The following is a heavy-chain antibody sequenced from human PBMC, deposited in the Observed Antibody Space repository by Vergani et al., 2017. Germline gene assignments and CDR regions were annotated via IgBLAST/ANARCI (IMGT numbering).Heavy chain of an antibody. D-gene: IGHD6-13*01. CDR1: GYTFTGYY. CDR3: ASPGIAAANSHFVYYYYGMDV. V-gene: IGHV1-2*02. Sequence: QVQLVQSGAEVKKPGASVKVSCKASGYTFTGYYMHWVRQAPGQGLEWMGWINPNSGGTNYAQKFQGRVTMTRDTSISTAYMELSRLRSDDTAVYYCASPGIAAANSHFVYYYYGMDVWGQGTTVTVSS. CDR2: INPNSGGT. J-gene: IGHJ6*02.